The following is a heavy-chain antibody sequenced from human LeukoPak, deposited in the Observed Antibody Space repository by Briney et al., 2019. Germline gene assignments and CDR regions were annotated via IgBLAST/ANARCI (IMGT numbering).Heavy chain of an antibody. V-gene: IGHV3-30*18. CDR1: GFTFSSYG. D-gene: IGHD3-22*01. CDR2: IFYDGSNK. Sequence: SGGSLRLSCAASGFTFSSYGMHWVRQAPGKGLEWVALIFYDGSNKYYADSVKGRFTVSRDDSKNTLYLQMNSLRAEDTAVYYCAKDDTSGYYYVDYWGQGALVTVSS. J-gene: IGHJ4*02. CDR3: AKDDTSGYYYVDY.